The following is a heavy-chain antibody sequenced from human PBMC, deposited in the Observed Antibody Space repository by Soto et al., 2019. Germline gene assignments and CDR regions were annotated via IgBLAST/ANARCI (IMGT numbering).Heavy chain of an antibody. Sequence: ASVKVSCKASGYTFTSCGISWVRQAPGQGLEWMGWISAYNGNTNYAQKLQGRVTMTTDTSTSTAYMELRSLRSDDTAVYYCARTISYYYDSSGYSRWFDPWGQGTLVTVSS. J-gene: IGHJ5*02. CDR2: ISAYNGNT. CDR3: ARTISYYYDSSGYSRWFDP. V-gene: IGHV1-18*01. D-gene: IGHD3-22*01. CDR1: GYTFTSCG.